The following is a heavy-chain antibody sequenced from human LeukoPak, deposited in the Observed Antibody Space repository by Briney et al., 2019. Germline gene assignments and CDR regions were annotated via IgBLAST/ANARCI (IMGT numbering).Heavy chain of an antibody. CDR2: IYYSGST. V-gene: IGHV4-59*01. CDR1: GGSISNYY. J-gene: IGHJ3*02. D-gene: IGHD2-21*02. Sequence: PSETLSLTCTVSGGSISNYYWSWIRQPPGKGLEWIGYIYYSGSTNYNPSLKSRVTISVDTSKNQFSLKLSSVTAADTAVYYCARVVTASSDAFDIWGQGTMVTVSS. CDR3: ARVVTASSDAFDI.